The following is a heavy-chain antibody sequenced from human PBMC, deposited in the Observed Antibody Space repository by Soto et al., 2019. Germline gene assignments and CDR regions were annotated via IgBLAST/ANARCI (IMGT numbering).Heavy chain of an antibody. CDR1: GFTFSSYG. V-gene: IGHV3-33*01. Sequence: GXSRRLSCAASGFTFSSYGLHWVRQAPCKGLEWVAVIWYDGSNKYYADSVKGRFTISRDNSKNTLYLQMNSLRAEDTAVYYCARDPKDYDILVWGQGTLVTVSS. J-gene: IGHJ4*02. D-gene: IGHD3-9*01. CDR2: IWYDGSNK. CDR3: ARDPKDYDILV.